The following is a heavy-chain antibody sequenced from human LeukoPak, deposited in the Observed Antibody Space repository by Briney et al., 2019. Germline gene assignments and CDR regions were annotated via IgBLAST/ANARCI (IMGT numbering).Heavy chain of an antibody. CDR3: ARLWFGELVEFDY. CDR2: IYYSGST. V-gene: IGHV4-39*01. D-gene: IGHD3-10*01. J-gene: IGHJ4*02. Sequence: PSETLSLTCTVSGGSISSSSYYWGWIRQPPGKGLEWIGSIYYSGSTYYNPSLKSRVTISVDTSKNQFSLKLSSVTAADTAVYYCARLWFGELVEFDYWGQGTLVTVSS. CDR1: GGSISSSSYY.